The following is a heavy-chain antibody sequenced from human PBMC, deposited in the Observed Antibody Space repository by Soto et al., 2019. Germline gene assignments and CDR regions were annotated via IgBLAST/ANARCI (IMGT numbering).Heavy chain of an antibody. Sequence: EVQLVESGGGLVQPGASLRLSCSASGFTFTNYWMHWVRQAPGKGLVWVSRINAEETTTNYADSVKGRFTTSRDNAKNTLYLQMNSLGGEDTAVYYCACSARGLYGDYNWGQGTLVTVSS. J-gene: IGHJ4*02. D-gene: IGHD4-17*01. CDR1: GFTFTNYW. V-gene: IGHV3-74*01. CDR3: ACSARGLYGDYN. CDR2: INAEETTT.